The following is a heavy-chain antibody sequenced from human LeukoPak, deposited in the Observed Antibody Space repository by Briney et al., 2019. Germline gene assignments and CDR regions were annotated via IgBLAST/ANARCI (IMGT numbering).Heavy chain of an antibody. CDR3: ARGGKAGTTMGKVHWFDP. Sequence: PSETLSLTCAVYGGSFSGYYWSWLRQPPGKGLEWIGEINHSGSTNYNPSLKSRVTISVDTSKNQFSLKLSSVTAADTAVYYCARGGKAGTTMGKVHWFDPWGQGTLVTVSS. CDR2: INHSGST. D-gene: IGHD1-7*01. V-gene: IGHV4-34*01. CDR1: GGSFSGYY. J-gene: IGHJ5*02.